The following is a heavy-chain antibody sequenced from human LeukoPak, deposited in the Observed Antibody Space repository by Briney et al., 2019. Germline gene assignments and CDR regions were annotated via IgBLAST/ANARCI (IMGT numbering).Heavy chain of an antibody. Sequence: GGSLRLSCAASGFTFSNAWMSWGRQAPGKGLEWVGRIKSKTDGGTTDYAAPVKGRFTISRDDSKNTLYLQMNSLKTEDTAVYYCTTDSGGYSYGYNYWGQGTLVTVSS. CDR2: IKSKTDGGTT. J-gene: IGHJ4*02. CDR1: GFTFSNAW. V-gene: IGHV3-15*01. CDR3: TTDSGGYSYGYNY. D-gene: IGHD5-18*01.